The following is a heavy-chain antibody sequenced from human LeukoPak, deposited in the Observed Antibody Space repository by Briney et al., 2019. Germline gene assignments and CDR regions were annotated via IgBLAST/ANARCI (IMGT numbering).Heavy chain of an antibody. V-gene: IGHV3-33*01. J-gene: IGHJ4*02. D-gene: IGHD6-19*01. CDR1: GFIFSNYG. CDR3: AREWGRIAVAGGPGY. CDR2: IWYEGQTK. Sequence: GGSLRLSCEASGFIFSNYGMHWVRQAPGKGLEWLALIWYEGQTKFYADSVKGRFTISRDNSGNTLFLHMTNLRVEDTAVYYCAREWGRIAVAGGPGYWGQRALVTVSS.